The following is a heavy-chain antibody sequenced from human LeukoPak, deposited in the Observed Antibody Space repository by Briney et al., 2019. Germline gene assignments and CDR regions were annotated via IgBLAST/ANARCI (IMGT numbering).Heavy chain of an antibody. V-gene: IGHV1-2*02. D-gene: IGHD3-3*01. CDR1: GYTFIGYY. J-gene: IGHJ4*02. CDR2: INPNSGGT. CDR3: ARAYYDFWSGYPPSPFDY. Sequence: ASVKVSCKASGYTFIGYYMHWVRQAPGQGLEWMGWINPNSGGTNYAQKFQGRVTMTRDTSISTAYMELSRLRSDDTAVYYCARAYYDFWSGYPPSPFDYWGQGTLVTVSS.